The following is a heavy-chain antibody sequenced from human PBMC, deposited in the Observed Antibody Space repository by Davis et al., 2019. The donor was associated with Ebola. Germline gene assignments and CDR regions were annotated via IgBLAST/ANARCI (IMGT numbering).Heavy chain of an antibody. V-gene: IGHV1-58*02. J-gene: IGHJ6*02. CDR2: IVVGSGNT. CDR1: GFTFTSSA. Sequence: SVKVSCKASGFTFTSSAMQWVRQARGQRLEWIGWIVVGSGNTNYAQKFQDRVTITADKSTSTAYMELSSLRSEDTAVYYCARDVGYCSSTSCYIPPFIYYYYGMDVWGQGTTVTVSS. CDR3: ARDVGYCSSTSCYIPPFIYYYYGMDV. D-gene: IGHD2-2*02.